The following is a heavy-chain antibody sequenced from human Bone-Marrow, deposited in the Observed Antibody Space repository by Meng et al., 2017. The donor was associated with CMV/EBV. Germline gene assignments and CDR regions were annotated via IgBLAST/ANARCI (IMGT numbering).Heavy chain of an antibody. CDR3: ARGWLAQYFQD. Sequence: ISGDRVSSDSGAWNWIRQSPSRGLEWLGRTYYRSKWYNDYATFVKSRITINPDTSKNHFSLQMNSVTPEDTAVYYCARGWLAQYFQDWGQGTLVTVSS. V-gene: IGHV6-1*01. D-gene: IGHD6-19*01. CDR1: GDRVSSDSGA. J-gene: IGHJ1*01. CDR2: TYYRSKWYN.